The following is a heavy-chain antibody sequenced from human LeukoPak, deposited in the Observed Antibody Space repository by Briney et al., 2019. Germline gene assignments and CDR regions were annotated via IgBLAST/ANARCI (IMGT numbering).Heavy chain of an antibody. D-gene: IGHD3-3*01. J-gene: IGHJ6*03. CDR1: GYTFTSYG. V-gene: IGHV1-18*01. CDR3: ATDPFWSGYRQHYYMDV. CDR2: ISAYNGNT. Sequence: GASVKVSCKASGYTFTSYGISWVRQAPGQGLEWMGWISAYNGNTNYAQKLQGRVTMTTDTSTSTAYMELRSLRSEDTAVYYCATDPFWSGYRQHYYMDVWGKGTTVTVSS.